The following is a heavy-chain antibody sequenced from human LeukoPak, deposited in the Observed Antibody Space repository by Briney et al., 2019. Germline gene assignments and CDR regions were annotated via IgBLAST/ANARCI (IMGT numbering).Heavy chain of an antibody. CDR3: ARDLGDCSSTSCPVGY. CDR2: ISWNGGST. Sequence: GGSLRLSCAASGFTFDDYGMSWVRQAPGKGLEWVSGISWNGGSTGYADSVKGRFTISRDNAKNSLYLQMNSLRAEDTALYYCARDLGDCSSTSCPVGYWGQGTLVTVSS. V-gene: IGHV3-20*04. J-gene: IGHJ4*02. D-gene: IGHD2-2*01. CDR1: GFTFDDYG.